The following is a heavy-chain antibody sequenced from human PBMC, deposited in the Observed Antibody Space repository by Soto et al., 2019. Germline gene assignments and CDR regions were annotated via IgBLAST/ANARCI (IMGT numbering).Heavy chain of an antibody. V-gene: IGHV3-23*01. D-gene: IGHD3-22*01. CDR2: ISSTGLYT. Sequence: GGSLRLSCAASGSSFTTYGMSWVRQAPGKGLEWVSDISSTGLYTYLADSVKGRFTISRDNSKNTLYLQMNSLRVDDTAVYFCTKSWLFEKNWFDPWGQGTLVTVS. CDR3: TKSWLFEKNWFDP. J-gene: IGHJ5*02. CDR1: GSSFTTYG.